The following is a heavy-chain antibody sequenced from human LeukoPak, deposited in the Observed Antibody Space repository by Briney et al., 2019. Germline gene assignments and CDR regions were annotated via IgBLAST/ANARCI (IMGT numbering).Heavy chain of an antibody. CDR1: GGSISGYY. D-gene: IGHD6-19*01. CDR2: IYYSGST. CDR3: ARERGHLDYSSGWSPGGLNYYGMDV. Sequence: SETLSLTCTVCGGSISGYYWSWLRQSPGKGLEWIGYIYYSGSTRYNPSLESRVTISVDTSKNQFSLNLSSVTAADTALYYCARERGHLDYSSGWSPGGLNYYGMDVWGQGTTVTVSS. J-gene: IGHJ6*02. V-gene: IGHV4-59*01.